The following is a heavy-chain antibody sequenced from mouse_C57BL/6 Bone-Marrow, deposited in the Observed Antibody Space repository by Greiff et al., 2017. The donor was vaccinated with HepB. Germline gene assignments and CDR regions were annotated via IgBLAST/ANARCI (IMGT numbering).Heavy chain of an antibody. CDR2: ISYDGSN. CDR3: ARAPHYYGSSSFAY. CDR1: GYSITSGYY. J-gene: IGHJ3*01. V-gene: IGHV3-6*01. D-gene: IGHD1-1*01. Sequence: EVKLVESGPGLVKPSQSLSLTCSVTGYSITSGYYWNWIRQFPGNKLEWMGYISYDGSNNYNPSLKNRISITRDTSKNQFFLKLNSVTTEDTATYYCARAPHYYGSSSFAYWGQGTLVTVSA.